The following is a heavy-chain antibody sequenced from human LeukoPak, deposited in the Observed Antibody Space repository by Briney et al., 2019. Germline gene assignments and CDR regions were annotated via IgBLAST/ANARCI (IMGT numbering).Heavy chain of an antibody. Sequence: ASVKVSCKASGYTFTSYAMHWVRQAPGQRLEWMGWINAGNGNTKYSQKFQGRVTITRVTSASTAYMELSSLRSEDTAVYYCARPTGELPFDYWGQGTLVTVSS. CDR2: INAGNGNT. V-gene: IGHV1-3*01. D-gene: IGHD1-26*01. J-gene: IGHJ4*02. CDR3: ARPTGELPFDY. CDR1: GYTFTSYA.